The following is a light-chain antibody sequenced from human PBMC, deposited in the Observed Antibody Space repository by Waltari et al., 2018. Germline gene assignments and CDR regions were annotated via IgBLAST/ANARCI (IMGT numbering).Light chain of an antibody. CDR2: WAS. CDR1: QSVLKGSDNKNY. J-gene: IGKJ4*01. V-gene: IGKV4-1*01. CDR3: STWDSSLSVVL. Sequence: DLVVTQSPDSLAVSLGERGTIRCKSSQSVLKGSDNKNYLAWYQQKPGQPPKLLLYWASTREFGVPDRFSASRSGTTASLTISGLQPEDEGFYFCSTWDSSLSVVLVGGGT.